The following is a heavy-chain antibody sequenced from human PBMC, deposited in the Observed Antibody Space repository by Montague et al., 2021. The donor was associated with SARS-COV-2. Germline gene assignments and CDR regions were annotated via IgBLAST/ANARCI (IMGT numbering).Heavy chain of an antibody. D-gene: IGHD7-27*01. V-gene: IGHV6-1*01. CDR3: ARDSELGNEALDI. Sequence: CAISGDSVSSRTAAWYWIRQSPSRGLEWLGRIFYRSTFYHDYAPSAKSRIIINADTSKNQFSLQLSSVTPDDTAVYYCARDSELGNEALDIWGRGTKVTVSS. CDR1: GDSVSSRTAA. CDR2: IFYRSTFYH. J-gene: IGHJ3*02.